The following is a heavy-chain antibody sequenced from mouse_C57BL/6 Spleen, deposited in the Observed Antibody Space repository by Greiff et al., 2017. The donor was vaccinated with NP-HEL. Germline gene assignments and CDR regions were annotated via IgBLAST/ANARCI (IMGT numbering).Heavy chain of an antibody. CDR1: GFTFSSYA. CDR3: ARVRSDYAMDY. V-gene: IGHV5-4*03. CDR2: ISDGGSYT. Sequence: EVMLVESGGGLVKPGGSLKLSCAASGFTFSSYAMSWVRQTPEKRLEWVATISDGGSYTYYPDNVKGRFTISRDNAKNNLYLQMSHLKSEDTAMYYCARVRSDYAMDYWGQGTSVTVSS. J-gene: IGHJ4*01.